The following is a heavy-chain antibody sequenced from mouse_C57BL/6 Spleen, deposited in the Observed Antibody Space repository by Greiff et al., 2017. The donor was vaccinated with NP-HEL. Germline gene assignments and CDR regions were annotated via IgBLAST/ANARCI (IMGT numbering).Heavy chain of an antibody. CDR2: INPSSGYT. J-gene: IGHJ3*01. Sequence: VMLVESGAELARPGASVKMSCKASGYTFTSYTMHWVKQRPGQGLEWIGYINPSSGYTKYNQKFKDKATLTADKSSSTAYMQLSSLTSEDSAVYYCARGGDWFAYWGQGTLVTVSA. V-gene: IGHV1-4*01. CDR3: ARGGDWFAY. CDR1: GYTFTSYT.